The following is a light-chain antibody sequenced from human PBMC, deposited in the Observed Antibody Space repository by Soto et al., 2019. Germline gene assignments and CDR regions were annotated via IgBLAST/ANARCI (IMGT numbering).Light chain of an antibody. CDR3: QQRSNWPQT. CDR2: ASS. V-gene: IGKV1-17*01. J-gene: IGKJ1*01. CDR1: QRIRNY. Sequence: DIQMTQSPPSLSASVGDRVTITCRASQRIRNYLNWYQHKPGKAPKLLIYASSSLKRGGPSRFSGSGSGTEFTLTISSLEPEDFAVYYCQQRSNWPQTFGQGTKVDIK.